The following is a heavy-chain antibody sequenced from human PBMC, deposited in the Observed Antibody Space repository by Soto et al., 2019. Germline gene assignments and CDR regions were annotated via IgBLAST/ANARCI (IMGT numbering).Heavy chain of an antibody. CDR3: ARPIRASMGFGELGGL. CDR2: IIPIFGTA. CDR1: GGTFSSYA. Sequence: SVKVSCKASGGTFSSYAISWVRQAPGQGLEWMGGIIPIFGTANYAQKFQGRVTITADESTSTAYMELSSLRSEDTAVYYCARPIRASMGFGELGGLCGQGTLVTVTS. D-gene: IGHD3-10*01. J-gene: IGHJ4*02. V-gene: IGHV1-69*13.